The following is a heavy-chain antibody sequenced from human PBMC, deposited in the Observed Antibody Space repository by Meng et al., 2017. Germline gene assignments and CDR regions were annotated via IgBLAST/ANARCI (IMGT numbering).Heavy chain of an antibody. CDR2: INPNSGGT. CDR3: ARFGPRIAAPVSINNWFDP. Sequence: ASVKVSCKASGYTFTGYYMHWVRQAPGQGLEWMGRINPNSGGTNYAQKFQGRVTMTRDKSISTAYMELSRLRSDDTAVYYCARFGPRIAAPVSINNWFDPWGQGTLVTVSS. D-gene: IGHD2-15*01. CDR1: GYTFTGYY. V-gene: IGHV1-2*06. J-gene: IGHJ5*02.